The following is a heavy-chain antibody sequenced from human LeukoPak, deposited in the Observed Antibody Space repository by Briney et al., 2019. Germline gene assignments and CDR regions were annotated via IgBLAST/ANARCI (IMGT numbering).Heavy chain of an antibody. J-gene: IGHJ4*02. Sequence: SVTVSCKASGGTFSSYAISWVRQAPGQGLEWMGRIIPIFGIANYAQKFQGRVTITADKSTSTAYMELSSLRSEDTAVYYCARDQFEEGGYDLHYWGQGTLVTVSS. CDR1: GGTFSSYA. D-gene: IGHD5-12*01. V-gene: IGHV1-69*10. CDR2: IIPIFGIA. CDR3: ARDQFEEGGYDLHY.